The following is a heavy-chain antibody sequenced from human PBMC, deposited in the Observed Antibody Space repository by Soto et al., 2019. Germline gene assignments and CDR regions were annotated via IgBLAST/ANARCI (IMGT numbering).Heavy chain of an antibody. CDR1: GGSISSYS. CDR3: ARVPSP. V-gene: IGHV4-30-2*01. Sequence: SETLSLTCTVSGGSISSYSWSWIRQPPGKGLEWIGYIYHSGSTYYNPSLKSRVTISVDRSKNQFSLKLTSVTAADTAVYYCARVPSPWGQGTLVTVSS. CDR2: IYHSGST. J-gene: IGHJ5*02.